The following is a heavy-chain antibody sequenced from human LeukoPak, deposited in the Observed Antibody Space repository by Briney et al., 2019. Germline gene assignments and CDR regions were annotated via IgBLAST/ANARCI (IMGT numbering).Heavy chain of an antibody. J-gene: IGHJ4*02. CDR3: AGNRMGYSYEDY. Sequence: GGSLRLSCAASGFTFSSYSMNWVRQAPGKGLEWVSSISSSSSYIYYADSVKGRFTISRDNSKNTLYLQMNSLRAEDTAVYYCAGNRMGYSYEDYWGQGTLVTVSS. CDR2: ISSSSSYI. CDR1: GFTFSSYS. D-gene: IGHD5-18*01. V-gene: IGHV3-21*04.